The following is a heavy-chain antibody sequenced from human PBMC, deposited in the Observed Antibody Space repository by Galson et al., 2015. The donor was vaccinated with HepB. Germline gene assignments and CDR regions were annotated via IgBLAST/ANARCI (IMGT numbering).Heavy chain of an antibody. D-gene: IGHD2-2*02. Sequence: SVKVSCKASGYTFIYYSLNWVRQAPGQRLEWMGWISTYNGDADYAQNLRGCVTRTTDTSKNTAYMELRRLRSDDTAVYYCARVFGCTTSICYTGNWFGPWGQGTLVVVSS. CDR3: ARVFGCTTSICYTGNWFGP. V-gene: IGHV1-18*04. CDR2: ISTYNGDA. J-gene: IGHJ5*02. CDR1: GYTFIYYS.